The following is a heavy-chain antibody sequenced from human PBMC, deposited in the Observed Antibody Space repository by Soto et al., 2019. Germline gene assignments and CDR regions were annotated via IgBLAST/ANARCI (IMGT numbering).Heavy chain of an antibody. CDR2: ISYDGSDK. D-gene: IGHD3-16*01. V-gene: IGHV3-30*18. CDR3: AKTAGYDYVWGSCGLDP. J-gene: IGHJ5*02. Sequence: GGSLRLSCAGSGFTFSSYGMHWVRQAPGKGLEWVAVISYDGSDKYYGDSVKGRFTISRDDSKNTLYLQMNSLRVEGTAIYYCAKTAGYDYVWGSCGLDPRG. CDR1: GFTFSSYG.